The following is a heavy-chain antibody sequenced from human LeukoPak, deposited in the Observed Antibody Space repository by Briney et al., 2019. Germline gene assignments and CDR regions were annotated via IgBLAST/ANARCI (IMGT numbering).Heavy chain of an antibody. CDR3: ARGADYVWGSTDY. V-gene: IGHV1-2*02. CDR2: INPNSGGT. CDR1: GYTFTGYY. Sequence: GASVKVSCKASGYTFTGYYMHWVRQAPGQGLEWMGWINPNSGGTNYAQKFQGRVTMTRDTSISTAYMELSRLRSDDTAVYYCARGADYVWGSTDYWSQGTLVTVSS. J-gene: IGHJ4*02. D-gene: IGHD3-16*01.